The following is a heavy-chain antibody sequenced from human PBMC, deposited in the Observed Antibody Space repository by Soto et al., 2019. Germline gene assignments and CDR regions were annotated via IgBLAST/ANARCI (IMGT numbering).Heavy chain of an antibody. CDR2: IYYSGST. V-gene: IGHV4-39*01. Sequence: QLQLQESGPGLVKPSETLSLTCTVSGGSISSSSYYWGWIRQPPGKGLEWIGSIYYSGSTYYNPSLKSRVTISVDTSKNQFSLKLSSVTAADTAVYYCARPFGHDSSGYYLNWFDPWGQGTLVTVSS. CDR1: GGSISSSSYY. CDR3: ARPFGHDSSGYYLNWFDP. J-gene: IGHJ5*02. D-gene: IGHD3-22*01.